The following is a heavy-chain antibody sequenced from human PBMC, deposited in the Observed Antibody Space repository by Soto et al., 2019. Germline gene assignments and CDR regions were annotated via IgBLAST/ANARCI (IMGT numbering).Heavy chain of an antibody. D-gene: IGHD6-13*01. CDR2: ISNSAGST. CDR1: GFTFRSYA. V-gene: IGHV3-23*01. Sequence: GGSLRLSCAPSGFTFRSYAMSWVRQAPGKGLEWVSAISNSAGSTYYADSVRGRFTISRDNSKNTLYLQIDSLRAEDTAVYYCAKRLRLAAAGTFFDYWGQGALVTVS. CDR3: AKRLRLAAAGTFFDY. J-gene: IGHJ4*02.